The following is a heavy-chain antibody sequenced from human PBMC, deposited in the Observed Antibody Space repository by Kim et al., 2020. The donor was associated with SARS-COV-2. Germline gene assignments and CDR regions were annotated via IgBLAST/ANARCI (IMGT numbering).Heavy chain of an antibody. CDR2: IYYSGST. CDR3: ARDQLVFSPYYYYGMDV. CDR1: GGSVSSGSYY. V-gene: IGHV4-61*01. Sequence: SETLSLTCTVSGGSVSSGSYYWSWIRQPPGKGLEWIGYIYYSGSTNYNPSLKSRVTISVDTSKNQFSLKLSSVTAADTAVYYCARDQLVFSPYYYYGMDVRGQGTTVTVSS. J-gene: IGHJ6*02.